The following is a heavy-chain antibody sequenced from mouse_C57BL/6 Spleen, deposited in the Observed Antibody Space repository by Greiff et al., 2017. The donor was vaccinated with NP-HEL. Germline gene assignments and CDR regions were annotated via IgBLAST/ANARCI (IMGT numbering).Heavy chain of an antibody. J-gene: IGHJ3*01. CDR3: SSSYYYGSSFAY. CDR1: GYSFTGYY. Sequence: EVQLQQSGPELVKPGASVKISCKASGYSFTGYYMNWVKQSPEKSLEWIGEINPSTGGTTYNQKFKAKATLNVDKSSSTAFMQLKSLTSQDSAVYYCSSSYYYGSSFAYWGQGTLVTVSA. CDR2: INPSTGGT. D-gene: IGHD1-1*01. V-gene: IGHV1-42*01.